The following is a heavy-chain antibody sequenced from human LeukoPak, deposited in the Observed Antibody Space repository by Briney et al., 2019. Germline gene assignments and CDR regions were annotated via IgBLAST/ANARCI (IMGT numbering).Heavy chain of an antibody. D-gene: IGHD4-17*01. CDR3: ARDLVNGDYSDY. CDR2: IYYSGST. J-gene: IGHJ4*02. CDR1: GGSISSGDYY. Sequence: SQTLSLTCTVSGGSISSGDYYWSWIRQPPGKGLEWIGYIYYSGSTYYNPSLKSPVTISVDTSKNQFSLKLSSVTAADTAVYYCARDLVNGDYSDYWGQGTLVTVSS. V-gene: IGHV4-30-4*08.